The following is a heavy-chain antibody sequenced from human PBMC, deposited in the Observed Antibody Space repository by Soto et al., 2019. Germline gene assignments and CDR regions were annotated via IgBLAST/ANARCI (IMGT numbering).Heavy chain of an antibody. D-gene: IGHD6-19*01. CDR2: ISSSSDYI. J-gene: IGHJ4*02. CDR3: ARDGSGWSRDC. CDR1: GFTFSFSS. V-gene: IGHV3-21*01. Sequence: VSLRLSCTASGFTFSFSSMNWVRQAPGKGLEWVSSISSSSDYIYYADSVKGRFTVSRDNAKNALYLQMNSLRAEDTAVYYCARDGSGWSRDCWGQGTLVTVSS.